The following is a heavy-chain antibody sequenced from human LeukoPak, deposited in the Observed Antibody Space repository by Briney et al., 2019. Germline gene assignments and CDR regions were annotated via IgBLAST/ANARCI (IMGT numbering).Heavy chain of an antibody. CDR3: TRGQYNYGPFDY. J-gene: IGHJ4*02. D-gene: IGHD5-18*01. Sequence: GGSLRLSCAASGFTLRSYWMHWVRQAPGKGLVWVSRIKTDGSSITNADSVKGRFTISRDNAKNTLYLQMNSLRAEDTAVYYCTRGQYNYGPFDYWGQGTLVTVSS. V-gene: IGHV3-74*01. CDR2: IKTDGSSI. CDR1: GFTLRSYW.